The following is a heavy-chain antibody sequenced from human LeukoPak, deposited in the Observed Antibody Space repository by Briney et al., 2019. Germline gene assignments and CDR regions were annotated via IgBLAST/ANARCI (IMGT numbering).Heavy chain of an antibody. CDR2: IRSSSTTI. CDR3: ARAKRNGFDI. V-gene: IGHV3-48*01. Sequence: GGTLRLSCVASGFTFTSSAMSWVRQAPGKGLEWVSYIRSSSTTIYYADSVKGRFTISRDNAKNSLYLQMNSLRAEDTAVYYCARAKRNGFDIWGQGTMVTVSS. CDR1: GFTFTSSA. J-gene: IGHJ3*02.